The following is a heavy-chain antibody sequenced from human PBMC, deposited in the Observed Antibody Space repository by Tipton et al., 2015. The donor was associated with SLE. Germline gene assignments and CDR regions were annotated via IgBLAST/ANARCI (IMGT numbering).Heavy chain of an antibody. D-gene: IGHD6-13*01. CDR1: GGSFSGYY. J-gene: IGHJ5*02. CDR2: IYYIGST. V-gene: IGHV4-34*09. Sequence: TLSLTCAVYGGSFSGYYWSWIRQPPGKGLEWIGYIYYIGSTYYNPSLKSRVTISVDTSKNQFSLKLSSVTAADTAVYYCAREQQLYNWFDPWGQGTLVTVSS. CDR3: AREQQLYNWFDP.